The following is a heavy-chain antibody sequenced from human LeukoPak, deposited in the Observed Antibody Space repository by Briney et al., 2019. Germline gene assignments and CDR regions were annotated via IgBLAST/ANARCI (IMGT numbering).Heavy chain of an antibody. D-gene: IGHD2/OR15-2a*01. CDR1: GFTFDDYG. V-gene: IGHV3-20*04. J-gene: IGHJ3*02. CDR3: AKDPTFRARGVFDI. Sequence: GGSLRLSCAASGFTFDDYGMCWVRQAPGKGLEWVSGINWNGGSTGYADSVKGRFTISRDNAKNTLYLQMNSLRAEDTAVYYCAKDPTFRARGVFDIWGQGTMVTVSS. CDR2: INWNGGST.